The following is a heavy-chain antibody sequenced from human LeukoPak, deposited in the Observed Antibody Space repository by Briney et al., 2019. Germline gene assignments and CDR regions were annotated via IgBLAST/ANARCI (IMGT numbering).Heavy chain of an antibody. CDR3: ARDLRKKIAAAGTSYYYYYGMDV. V-gene: IGHV4-59*01. J-gene: IGHJ6*02. D-gene: IGHD6-13*01. CDR2: IYYSGST. CDR1: GGSISSYY. Sequence: SETLSLTCTVSGGSISSYYWSWIRQPPGKGLEWFGYIYYSGSTNYNPSLKSRVTISVDTSKNQFSLKLSSVTAADTAVYYCARDLRKKIAAAGTSYYYYYGMDVWGQGTTVTVSS.